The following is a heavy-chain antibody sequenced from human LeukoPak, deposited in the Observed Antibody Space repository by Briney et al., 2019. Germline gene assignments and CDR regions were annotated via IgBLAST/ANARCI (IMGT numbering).Heavy chain of an antibody. CDR3: ARVRRYSQYESSGYYAAS. CDR2: ITYDGSTR. D-gene: IGHD3-22*01. CDR1: GFTFNSYG. J-gene: IGHJ1*01. V-gene: IGHV3-30*03. Sequence: GGSLRLSCVGSGFTFNSYGMHWVRQAPGKGPQWVAAITYDGSTRYHADSVKGRFTISRDNSKHNLYLQMNSLKIEDPGTYYCARVRRYSQYESSGYYAASWGQGTLVTVSS.